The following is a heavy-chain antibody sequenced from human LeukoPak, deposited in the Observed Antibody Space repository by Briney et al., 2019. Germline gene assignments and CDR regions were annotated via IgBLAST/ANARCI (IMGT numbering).Heavy chain of an antibody. CDR2: INPSGGST. D-gene: IGHD5-18*01. CDR3: ARDGGYSYGRHYYYGMDV. Sequence: ASVKVSCKASGYTFTSYYKHWVRQAPGQGLEWMGIINPSGGSTSYAQKFQGRVTMTRDTSTSTVYMELSSLRSEDTAVYYCARDGGYSYGRHYYYGMDVWGQGTTVTVSS. V-gene: IGHV1-46*01. J-gene: IGHJ6*02. CDR1: GYTFTSYY.